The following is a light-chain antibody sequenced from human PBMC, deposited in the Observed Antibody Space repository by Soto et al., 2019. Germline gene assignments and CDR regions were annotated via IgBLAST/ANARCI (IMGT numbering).Light chain of an antibody. CDR1: SSNIGNSY. CDR2: DND. Sequence: QSVLMQPPSVSAAPGQKVTISCSGTSSNIGNSYVSWYQQLPGTAPKLLIYDNDERPSGIPDRFSGSKSGTSATLDITGLQTGDEADYYCGTWDGSLSAAVVFGGGTKVTVL. J-gene: IGLJ2*01. CDR3: GTWDGSLSAAVV. V-gene: IGLV1-51*01.